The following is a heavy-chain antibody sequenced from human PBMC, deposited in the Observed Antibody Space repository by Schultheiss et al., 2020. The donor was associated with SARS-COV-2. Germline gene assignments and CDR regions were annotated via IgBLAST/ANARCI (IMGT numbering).Heavy chain of an antibody. CDR1: GFTFSSYA. Sequence: GESLKISCAASGFTFSSYAMHWVRQAPGKGLEYVSAISSNGGSTYYANSVKGRFTISRDNSKNTLYLQMGSLRAEDMAVYYCARDTLDSYGLDYWGQGTLVTV. CDR3: ARDTLDSYGLDY. D-gene: IGHD5-18*01. V-gene: IGHV3-64*01. J-gene: IGHJ4*02. CDR2: ISSNGGST.